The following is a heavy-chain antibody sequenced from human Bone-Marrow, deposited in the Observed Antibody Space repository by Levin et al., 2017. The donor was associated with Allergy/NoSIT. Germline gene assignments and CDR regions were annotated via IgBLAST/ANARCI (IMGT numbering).Heavy chain of an antibody. V-gene: IGHV3-73*01. Sequence: GGSLRLSCAASGFTFSGSAMHWVRQASGKGLEWVGRIRSKANSYATAYAASVKGRFTISRDDSKNTAYLQMNSLKTEDTAVYYCTRHENSGWHREDYWGQGTLVTVSS. CDR3: TRHENSGWHREDY. CDR1: GFTFSGSA. J-gene: IGHJ4*02. D-gene: IGHD6-19*01. CDR2: IRSKANSYAT.